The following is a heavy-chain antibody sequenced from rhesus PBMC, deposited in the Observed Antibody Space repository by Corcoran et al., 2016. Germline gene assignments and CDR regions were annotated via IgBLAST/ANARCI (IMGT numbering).Heavy chain of an antibody. CDR1: GGSVSSSHW. V-gene: IGHV4-65*01. J-gene: IGHJ6*01. CDR2: ISGSSAST. D-gene: IGHD4-23*01. CDR3: ARRDSTYRGGLDS. Sequence: QVQLQESGPGLVKPSETLSLTCAVSGGSVSSSHWWSWIRQPPGKGLEWIGYISGSSASTHYNPSPKSLVTTATDTAKHQFALNLSSVTAADAAVYYCARRDSTYRGGLDSWGQGVVVTVSS.